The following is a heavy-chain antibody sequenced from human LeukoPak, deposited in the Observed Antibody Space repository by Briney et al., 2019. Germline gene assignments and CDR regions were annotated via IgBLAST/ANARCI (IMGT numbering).Heavy chain of an antibody. CDR1: GFTFSSYS. CDR3: ARERGSSSSFDY. J-gene: IGHJ4*02. CDR2: ISSSSSTI. V-gene: IGHV3-48*01. D-gene: IGHD6-6*01. Sequence: GGSLRLSCAASGFTFSSYSMNWVRQAPGKGLEWVSCISSSSSTIYYADSVKGRFTISRDNAKNSLYLQMNSLRAEDTAVYYCARERGSSSSFDYWGQGTLVTVSS.